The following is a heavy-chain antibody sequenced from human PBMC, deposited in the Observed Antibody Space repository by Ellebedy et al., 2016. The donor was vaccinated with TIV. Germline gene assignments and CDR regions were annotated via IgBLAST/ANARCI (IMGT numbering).Heavy chain of an antibody. V-gene: IGHV4-39*01. CDR2: IYYGGTS. CDR1: GDSISTDSYF. Sequence: SETLSLXCTVSGDSISTDSYFWVWVRQPPGKGLEWIGSIYYGGTSSYDPSLRSRATISMATSKNQFSLKLTSVTAADTAVYHCSRWRRTTTTGDDSWGQGTLVTVSS. CDR3: SRWRRTTTTGDDS. D-gene: IGHD5-24*01. J-gene: IGHJ4*02.